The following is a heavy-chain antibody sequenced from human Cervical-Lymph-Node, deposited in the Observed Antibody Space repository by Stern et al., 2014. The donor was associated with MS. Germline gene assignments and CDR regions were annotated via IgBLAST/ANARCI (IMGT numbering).Heavy chain of an antibody. CDR2: ISSSSSYI. V-gene: IGHV3-21*02. CDR3: ARDSVWELGGFDI. D-gene: IGHD1-26*01. Sequence: DVQLVESGGGLVKPGGSLRLSCAASGFTFSSYSMNWVRQAPGKGLEWVSSISSSSSYIYYADSVKGRFTISRDNAKNSLYLQMNSLRAEDTAVYYCARDSVWELGGFDIWGQGTMVTVSS. CDR1: GFTFSSYS. J-gene: IGHJ3*02.